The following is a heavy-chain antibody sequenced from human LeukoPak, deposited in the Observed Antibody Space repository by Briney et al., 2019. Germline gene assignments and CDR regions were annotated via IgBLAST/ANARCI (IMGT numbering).Heavy chain of an antibody. CDR2: MSYDGINK. V-gene: IGHV3-30-3*01. D-gene: IGHD6-19*01. CDR3: SRGDSYSSGWFEIFFDY. Sequence: GRSLRLSYAASGFTFSYYAMHWVRQAPGKGLEWVAVMSYDGINKYYADSVKGRFTISRDNSKNTLYLQMNSLRAEDTAVYYCSRGDSYSSGWFEIFFDYWGQGALVTVSS. J-gene: IGHJ4*02. CDR1: GFTFSYYA.